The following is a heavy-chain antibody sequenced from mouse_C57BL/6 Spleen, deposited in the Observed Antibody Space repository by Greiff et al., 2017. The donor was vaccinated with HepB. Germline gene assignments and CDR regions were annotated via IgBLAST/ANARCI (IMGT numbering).Heavy chain of an antibody. CDR1: GFNIKDDY. Sequence: EVQLQQSGAELVRPGASVKLSCTASGFNIKDDYMHWVKQRPEQGLEWIGWIDPENGDTEYASKFQGKATITADKASNTAYLQLSSLTSEDTAVYYCTTGVVAHYYAMDYWGQGTSVTVSS. D-gene: IGHD1-1*01. CDR3: TTGVVAHYYAMDY. J-gene: IGHJ4*01. V-gene: IGHV14-4*01. CDR2: IDPENGDT.